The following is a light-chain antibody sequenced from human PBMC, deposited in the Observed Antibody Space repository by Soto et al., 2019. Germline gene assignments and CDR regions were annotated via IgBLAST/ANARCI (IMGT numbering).Light chain of an antibody. CDR3: QQYGSLPWT. CDR1: QSVSSSY. J-gene: IGKJ1*01. Sequence: EIVLTQSPGTLSLSPGERATLSCRASQSVSSSYLAWYQQKLGQAPRLLIYGASSRAKGIPDRFSGSGSGTDFTLTVSRLEPEDFAVYYCQQYGSLPWTFGQGTKVEIK. V-gene: IGKV3-20*01. CDR2: GAS.